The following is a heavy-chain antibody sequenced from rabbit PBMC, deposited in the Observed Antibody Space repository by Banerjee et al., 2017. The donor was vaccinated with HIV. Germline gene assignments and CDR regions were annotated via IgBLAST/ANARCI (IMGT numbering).Heavy chain of an antibody. J-gene: IGHJ4*01. V-gene: IGHV1S45*01. D-gene: IGHD7-1*01. CDR1: GIDFSSSYW. CDR2: IYTSNGDT. Sequence: QEQLVESGGGLVQPGGTLTLTCKASGIDFSSSYWICWVRQAPGKGLEWIGCIYTSNGDTYYASWAKGRFTISKTSLTTVTLQMTSLTAADTATYFCAREAGYAGYGALNLWGQGTSSPS. CDR3: AREAGYAGYGALNL.